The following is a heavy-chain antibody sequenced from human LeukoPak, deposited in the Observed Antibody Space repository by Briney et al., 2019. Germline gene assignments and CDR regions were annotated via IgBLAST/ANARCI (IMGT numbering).Heavy chain of an antibody. CDR2: INHSGST. J-gene: IGHJ4*02. CDR1: GGSFSGYY. D-gene: IGHD6-13*01. V-gene: IGHV4-34*01. CDR3: ASGYSSSWPTW. Sequence: PSETLSLTCAVYGGSFSGYYWSWIRQPPGKGLEWIGEINHSGSTNYNPSLKSRVTISVDTSKNQFSLKLSSVTAADTAVYYCASGYSSSWPTWWGQGTLVTVSS.